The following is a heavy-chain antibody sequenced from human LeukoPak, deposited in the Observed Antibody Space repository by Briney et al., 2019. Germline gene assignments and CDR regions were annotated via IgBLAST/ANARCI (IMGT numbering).Heavy chain of an antibody. CDR1: GGTFSSYA. CDR3: ARVGVDFDYYYAMDV. CDR2: MTPNSGNT. J-gene: IGHJ6*02. D-gene: IGHD3-16*01. V-gene: IGHV1-8*02. Sequence: VSVKVSCKASGGTFSSYAISWVRQATGQGLEWMGWMTPNSGNTGYAQKFQGRVTMTRNTSIGTAYMELSSLRSEDTAVYYCARVGVDFDYYYAMDVWGQGTAVTVSS.